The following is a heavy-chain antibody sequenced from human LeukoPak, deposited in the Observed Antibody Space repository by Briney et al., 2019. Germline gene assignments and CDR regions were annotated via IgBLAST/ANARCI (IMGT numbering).Heavy chain of an antibody. J-gene: IGHJ3*02. D-gene: IGHD6-19*01. CDR3: AKDVAVAGTGAFDI. V-gene: IGHV3-9*03. CDR1: GFTFDDCA. CDR2: ISWNSGSI. Sequence: GGSLRLSCAASGFTFDDCAMHWVRQAPGKGLEWVSGISWNSGSIGYADSVKGRFTISRDNAKNSLYRQMNSLRAEDMALYYCAKDVAVAGTGAFDIWGQGTMVTVSS.